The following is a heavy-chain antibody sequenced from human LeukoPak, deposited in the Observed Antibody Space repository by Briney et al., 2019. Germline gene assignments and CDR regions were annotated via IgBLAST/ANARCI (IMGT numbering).Heavy chain of an antibody. Sequence: GGSLRLSCAASGFTFSSYSMSWVRQAPGKGLEWVSSISGRGGDTYYAYSVKGRFTISIDNSKNTMYLQMNILRAEDTAVYYCAKSGQWLPPTEFDSWGQGTLVTVSS. V-gene: IGHV3-23*01. CDR1: GFTFSSYS. CDR2: ISGRGGDT. J-gene: IGHJ4*02. CDR3: AKSGQWLPPTEFDS. D-gene: IGHD6-19*01.